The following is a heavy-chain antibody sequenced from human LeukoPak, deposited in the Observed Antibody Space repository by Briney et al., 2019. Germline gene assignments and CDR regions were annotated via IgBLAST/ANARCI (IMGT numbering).Heavy chain of an antibody. Sequence: PGGSLRLSCAASGFTFDDYAMHWVRQAPGKGLEWVSSITWNSNKIDYADSVKGRFAISRDNAKNSLDLQMNRLRAEDTALYYCIKDIVQGSSDWYPWVFANWGQGTLVTVSS. CDR1: GFTFDDYA. V-gene: IGHV3-9*01. CDR2: ITWNSNKI. CDR3: IKDIVQGSSDWYPWVFAN. J-gene: IGHJ4*02. D-gene: IGHD3-9*01.